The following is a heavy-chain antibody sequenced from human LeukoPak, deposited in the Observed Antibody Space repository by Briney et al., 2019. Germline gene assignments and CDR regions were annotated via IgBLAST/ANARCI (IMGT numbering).Heavy chain of an antibody. D-gene: IGHD3-22*01. J-gene: IGHJ6*02. CDR3: AREHYDDSGGYSSGLDV. Sequence: GGSLRLSCEASGFTFNNYLIHWVRQAPGKGLEWVALISSDGGKKYYADSVKGRFTISRDNSKDTLSLQMNSLKADDTAVYYCAREHYDDSGGYSSGLDVWGQGTTVTVSS. CDR1: GFTFNNYL. V-gene: IGHV3-30*04. CDR2: ISSDGGKK.